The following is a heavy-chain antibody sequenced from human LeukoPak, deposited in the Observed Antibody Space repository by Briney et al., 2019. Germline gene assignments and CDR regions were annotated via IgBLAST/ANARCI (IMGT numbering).Heavy chain of an antibody. V-gene: IGHV3-23*01. D-gene: IGHD1-1*01. CDR1: GITFSSYA. CDR3: VKVEGGRDY. Sequence: GGSLRLSCAVSGITFSSYAMSWVRQAPGKGLEWVSAISGSGGSTYYADSVKGRFTISRDNSKNTLYLQMNNLRAEDTAVYYFVKVEGGRDYWGQGALVTVSS. CDR2: ISGSGGST. J-gene: IGHJ4*02.